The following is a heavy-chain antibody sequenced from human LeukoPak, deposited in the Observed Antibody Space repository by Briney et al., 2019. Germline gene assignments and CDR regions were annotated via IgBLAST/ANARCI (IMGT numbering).Heavy chain of an antibody. J-gene: IGHJ4*02. D-gene: IGHD6-13*01. CDR2: IYHSGST. V-gene: IGHV4-38-2*02. CDR1: GYSISSGYY. Sequence: SETLSLTCTVSGYSISSGYYWGWIRQPPGKGLVWIGSIYHSGSTYYNPSLKSRVTISVDTSKNQFSLKLSSVTAADTAVYYCARVTGYMTEDYLDYWGQGTLITVSS. CDR3: ARVTGYMTEDYLDY.